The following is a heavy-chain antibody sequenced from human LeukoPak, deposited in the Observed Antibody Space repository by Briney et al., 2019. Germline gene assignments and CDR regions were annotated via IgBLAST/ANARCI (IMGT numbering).Heavy chain of an antibody. CDR3: ARDLGPYTRSYYSYYHYMDV. J-gene: IGHJ6*03. D-gene: IGHD1-26*01. CDR1: GYNFATSG. V-gene: IGHV1-18*01. CDR2: ISGYNGNT. Sequence: ASARVSCKAYGYNFATSGIGWVRQAPGQGLEWVGWISGYNGNTKSAPKLQGRVTMTTDTSTDTAYLELGSLRVDDTAIYYCARDLGPYTRSYYSYYHYMDVWGEGTSLTVSS.